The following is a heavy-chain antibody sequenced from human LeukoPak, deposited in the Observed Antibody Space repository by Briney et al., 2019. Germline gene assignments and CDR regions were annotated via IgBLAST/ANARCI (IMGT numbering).Heavy chain of an antibody. D-gene: IGHD1-26*01. J-gene: IGHJ6*03. CDR3: AREGAANLYYSYYYMDV. Sequence: PSETLSLTCTVSGGSISSYYWSWIRQPAGKGLEWIGRIYTSGSTNYNPPLKSRVTISVDKSKNQFSLKLSSVTAADTAVYYCAREGAANLYYSYYYMDVWGKGTTVTVSS. V-gene: IGHV4-4*07. CDR1: GGSISSYY. CDR2: IYTSGST.